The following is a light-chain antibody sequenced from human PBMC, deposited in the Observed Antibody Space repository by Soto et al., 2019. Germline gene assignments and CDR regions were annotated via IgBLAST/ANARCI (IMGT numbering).Light chain of an antibody. CDR2: GAS. Sequence: ETVMTQSPATLSVSPGERATLSCRASESVGRHLAWYQQKPGQAPRLLIYGASSRATDIPGRFSGSGSGTEFTLTISNLQSEDFAVYHCQQYNNWPPWTFGQGTKVEIK. V-gene: IGKV3-15*01. J-gene: IGKJ1*01. CDR3: QQYNNWPPWT. CDR1: ESVGRH.